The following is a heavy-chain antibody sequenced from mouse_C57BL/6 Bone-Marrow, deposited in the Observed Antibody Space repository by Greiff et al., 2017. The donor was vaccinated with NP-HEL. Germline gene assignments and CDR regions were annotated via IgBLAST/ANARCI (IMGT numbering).Heavy chain of an antibody. D-gene: IGHD1-1*01. CDR2: IYPRDGST. V-gene: IGHV1-78*01. CDR1: GYTFTDHT. Sequence: QVQLQQSDAELVKPGASVKISCKVSGYTFTDHTIHWMKQRPEQGLEWIGYIYPRDGSTKYNEKFKGKATLTADKSSSTAYMQLNSLTSEDSAVYFCATYYYGSSFPYWYFDVWGTGTTVTVSS. J-gene: IGHJ1*03. CDR3: ATYYYGSSFPYWYFDV.